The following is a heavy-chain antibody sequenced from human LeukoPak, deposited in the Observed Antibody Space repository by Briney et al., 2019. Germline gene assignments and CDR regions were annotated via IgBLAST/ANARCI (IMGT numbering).Heavy chain of an antibody. CDR3: ARGNGHNYGGGLDS. Sequence: ASVKVSCKVSGYTLTELSMHWVRQAPGKGLEWMGGFDPEDGETIYAQKFQGRVTMTEDTSTDTAYMELTSLRSEDTAVYYCARGNGHNYGGGLDSWGQGTLVTVSS. J-gene: IGHJ4*02. V-gene: IGHV1-24*01. CDR1: GYTLTELS. D-gene: IGHD5-24*01. CDR2: FDPEDGET.